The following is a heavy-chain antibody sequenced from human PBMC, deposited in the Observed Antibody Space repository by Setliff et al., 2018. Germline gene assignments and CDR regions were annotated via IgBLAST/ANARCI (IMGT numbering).Heavy chain of an antibody. Sequence: SETLSLTCNVSGDSITSTSHFWAWIRQSPGKGLEWIADIYYTGSTNYNPSLRSRVSISVDTSKNHFSLRLSSVAATDTAVYYCARLSHAYYYGSGSYFGFDPWGQGTLVTVSS. CDR2: IYYTGST. CDR3: ARLSHAYYYGSGSYFGFDP. J-gene: IGHJ5*02. CDR1: GDSITSTSHF. V-gene: IGHV4-39*02. D-gene: IGHD3-10*01.